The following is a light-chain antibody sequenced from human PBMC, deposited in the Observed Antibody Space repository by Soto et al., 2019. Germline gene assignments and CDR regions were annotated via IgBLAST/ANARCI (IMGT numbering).Light chain of an antibody. J-gene: IGLJ2*01. CDR1: SSDIGEYNY. Sequence: QSALTQPASVSGSPGQSITISCTGTSSDIGEYNYVSWYQQHPGKAPKLIIYEVSNRPSGVSNRFSGSKSGNTASLTISGLQAEDEADYHCSSYTTSSTLVFGGGTKLTVL. CDR2: EVS. V-gene: IGLV2-14*01. CDR3: SSYTTSSTLV.